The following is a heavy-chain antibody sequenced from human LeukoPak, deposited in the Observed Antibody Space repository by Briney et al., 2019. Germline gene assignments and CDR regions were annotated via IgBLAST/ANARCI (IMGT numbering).Heavy chain of an antibody. CDR2: IYYSGST. D-gene: IGHD3-9*01. CDR3: ARTGVWYYDILTGYPFDAFDI. J-gene: IGHJ3*02. V-gene: IGHV4-39*07. Sequence: SETLSLTCTAPGGSISSSSYYWGWIRQPPGKGLEWIGSIYYSGSTYYNPSLKSRVTISVDTSKNQFSLKLSSVTAADTAVYYCARTGVWYYDILTGYPFDAFDIWGQGTMVTVSS. CDR1: GGSISSSSYY.